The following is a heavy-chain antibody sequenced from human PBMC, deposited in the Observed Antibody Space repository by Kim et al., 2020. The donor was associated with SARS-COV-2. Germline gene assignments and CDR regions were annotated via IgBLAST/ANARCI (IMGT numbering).Heavy chain of an antibody. D-gene: IGHD6-13*01. Sequence: DYVKGRFTISRDNSQNTLYRQMNSLRPEDTAVYYCARGGDSSSWLNWFDPWGQGTLVTVSS. J-gene: IGHJ5*02. CDR3: ARGGDSSSWLNWFDP. V-gene: IGHV3-30*04.